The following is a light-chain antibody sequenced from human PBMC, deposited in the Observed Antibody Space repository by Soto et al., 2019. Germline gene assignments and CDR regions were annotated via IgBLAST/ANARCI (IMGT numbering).Light chain of an antibody. CDR1: SSDLGGYNY. CDR2: EVS. Sequence: QSALTQPASVSGSPGQSITISCTGTSSDLGGYNYVSWYQQHPGKAPKVMIYEVSNRPSGVSNRFSGSKSGNTASLTISGLLAEDEADYYCSSYTSGSSHYVFGTGTKLTVL. V-gene: IGLV2-14*01. J-gene: IGLJ1*01. CDR3: SSYTSGSSHYV.